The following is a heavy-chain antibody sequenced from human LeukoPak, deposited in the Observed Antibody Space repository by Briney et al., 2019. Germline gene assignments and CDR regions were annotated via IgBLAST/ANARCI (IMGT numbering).Heavy chain of an antibody. V-gene: IGHV5-51*01. CDR3: ARPSSRGWTLGELDY. CDR1: GYSFTSYW. J-gene: IGHJ4*02. D-gene: IGHD6-19*01. CDR2: IYPGDSDT. Sequence: GESLKISCKGSGYSFTSYWIGWVRQMPGKGLEWMGIIYPGDSDTRYSPSFQGQVTISADKSISTAYLQWSSLKASDTAMYYCARPSSRGWTLGELDYWGQGTLVTVSS.